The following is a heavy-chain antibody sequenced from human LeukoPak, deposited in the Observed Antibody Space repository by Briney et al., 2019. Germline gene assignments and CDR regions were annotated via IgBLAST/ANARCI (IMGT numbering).Heavy chain of an antibody. V-gene: IGHV3-21*01. J-gene: IGHJ5*02. CDR2: ISASSSYI. CDR1: GFTFSSYT. D-gene: IGHD3-9*01. CDR3: ARVTMYYDILTGYCKPNWFDP. Sequence: GGSLRLSCAASGFTFSSYTMNWVRQAPGKGLEWVSSISASSSYIYYADSVKGRFTISRDNAKNSLYLQMNSLRAEDTAVYYCARVTMYYDILTGYCKPNWFDPWGQGTLVTVSS.